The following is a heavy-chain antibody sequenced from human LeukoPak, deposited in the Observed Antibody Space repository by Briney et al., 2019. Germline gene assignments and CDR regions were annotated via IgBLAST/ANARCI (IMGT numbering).Heavy chain of an antibody. V-gene: IGHV4-39*01. CDR1: GGSISSNSYY. CDR2: IYYSGST. CDR3: ARGRRVTTVTRRTIWYDP. Sequence: KSSETLSLTCAVSGGSISSNSYYWGWIRQPPGKGLEWIGSIYYSGSTYYKSSLKSRVTISVDTSKNQFSLKLSSVTAADTAVYYCARGRRVTTVTRRTIWYDPWGQGTLVTVSS. D-gene: IGHD4-17*01. J-gene: IGHJ5*02.